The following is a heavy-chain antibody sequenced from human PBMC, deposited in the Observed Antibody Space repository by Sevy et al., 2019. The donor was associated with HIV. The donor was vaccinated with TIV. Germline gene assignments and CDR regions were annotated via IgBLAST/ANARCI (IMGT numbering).Heavy chain of an antibody. J-gene: IGHJ6*02. CDR1: GFIFSDYY. D-gene: IGHD2-21*01. CDR3: ARDHVKDGDLGYYYYHPMDV. Sequence: GGCLRLSCAASGFIFSDYYMTWIRQAPGKGLEWISYISGSDNTVYYSDSVQGRFTISRDNAKNSLFLQMNSLRAEDTAVYFCARDHVKDGDLGYYYYHPMDVWGQGTTVTVSS. V-gene: IGHV3-11*01. CDR2: ISGSDNTV.